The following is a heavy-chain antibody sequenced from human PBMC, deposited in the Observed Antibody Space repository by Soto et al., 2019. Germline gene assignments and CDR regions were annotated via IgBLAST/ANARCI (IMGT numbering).Heavy chain of an antibody. D-gene: IGHD3-10*01. J-gene: IGHJ6*02. CDR3: ARIPGIYFGMDV. V-gene: IGHV2-26*01. CDR1: GFSLSNARMG. CDR2: IFSNDED. Sequence: QVTLKESGPVLVKPTETLTLTCTVSGFSLSNARMGVSWIRQPPGKALEWLAHIFSNDEDSYTTSLRSRLTISKDTARRQVVLTMTNMDTGDTATYYCARIPGIYFGMDVWGQGTTVTVSS.